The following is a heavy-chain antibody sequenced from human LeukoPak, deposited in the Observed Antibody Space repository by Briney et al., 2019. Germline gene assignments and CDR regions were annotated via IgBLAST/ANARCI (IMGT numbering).Heavy chain of an antibody. J-gene: IGHJ5*02. CDR3: ARASYYYDSSGYFYNWFDP. D-gene: IGHD3-22*01. Sequence: GGSLRLSCAASGFTFSSYSMNWVRQAPGKGLEWVSSISSSSSYICYADSVKGRFTISRDNAKNSLYLQMNSLRAEDTAVYYCARASYYYDSSGYFYNWFDPWGQGTLVTVSS. CDR2: ISSSSSYI. CDR1: GFTFSSYS. V-gene: IGHV3-21*01.